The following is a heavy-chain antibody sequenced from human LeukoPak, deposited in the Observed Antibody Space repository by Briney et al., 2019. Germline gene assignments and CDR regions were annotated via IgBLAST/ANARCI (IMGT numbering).Heavy chain of an antibody. CDR3: ARAYSGYGFDP. J-gene: IGHJ5*02. V-gene: IGHV4-59*01. CDR1: GDSISTYY. D-gene: IGHD5-12*01. CDR2: LYYSGNT. Sequence: SETLSLTCTVSGDSISTYYWSWIRQPPGKGPEWIGYLYYSGNTNHNPSLKSRVTISVDTSKNQFSLKLSSVTAADTAVYYCARAYSGYGFDPWGQGTLVTVFS.